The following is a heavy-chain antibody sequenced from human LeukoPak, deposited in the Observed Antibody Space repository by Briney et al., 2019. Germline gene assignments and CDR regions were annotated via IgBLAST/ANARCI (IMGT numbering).Heavy chain of an antibody. V-gene: IGHV3-21*06. CDR1: GFTFSTYA. CDR3: ARLSASSYGKYYFDY. J-gene: IGHJ4*02. D-gene: IGHD1-26*01. Sequence: GESLRLSCAASGFTFSTYAMEWVRQAPGKGLEWVSSISGDNTYIYYADSVKGRFTISRDNAKNSLSLHMSSLRAGDTAVYYCARLSASSYGKYYFDYWGQGALVTVSS. CDR2: ISGDNTYI.